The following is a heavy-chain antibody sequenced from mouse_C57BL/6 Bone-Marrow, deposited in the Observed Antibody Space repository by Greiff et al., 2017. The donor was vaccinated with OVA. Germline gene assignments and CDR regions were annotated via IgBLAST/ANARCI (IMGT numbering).Heavy chain of an antibody. CDR2: IYPGNSDT. Sequence: VQLKQSGTVLARPGASVKMSCKTSGYTFTSYWMHWVKQRPGQGLEWIGAIYPGNSDTSYNQKFKGKAKLTAVTSASTAYMELSSLTNEDSAVYYCTRGTTVGARYFDYWGQGTTLTVSS. CDR3: TRGTTVGARYFDY. D-gene: IGHD1-1*01. J-gene: IGHJ2*01. CDR1: GYTFTSYW. V-gene: IGHV1-5*01.